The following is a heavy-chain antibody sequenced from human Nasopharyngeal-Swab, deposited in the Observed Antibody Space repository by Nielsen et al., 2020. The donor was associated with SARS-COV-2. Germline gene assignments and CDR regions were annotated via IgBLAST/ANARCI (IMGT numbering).Heavy chain of an antibody. V-gene: IGHV4-31*03. CDR2: IYYSGYT. D-gene: IGHD3-10*01. J-gene: IGHJ4*02. CDR1: GGSMNGANYY. Sequence: SETLSLTCPVSGGSMNGANYYWSWIRQHPGKGLEWIGYIYYSGYTYYNLSLKSRVSMSIDTSTNQFSLKLSSVTAADTAVYFCARAPPANYGTRRELDFDCWGQGTLVTVSS. CDR3: ARAPPANYGTRRELDFDC.